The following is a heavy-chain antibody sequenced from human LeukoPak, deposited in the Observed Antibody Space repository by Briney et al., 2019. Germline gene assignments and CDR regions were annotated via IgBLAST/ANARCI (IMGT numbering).Heavy chain of an antibody. Sequence: ASVKVSCKASGFTFTSSAMQWVRQARGQRLEWIGWIVVGSGNTNYAQKFQERVTITRDMPTSTAYMELSSLRSEDTAVYYCAAGPYDSSGYLHPHYYYYGMDVWGQGTTVTVSS. CDR2: IVVGSGNT. J-gene: IGHJ6*02. D-gene: IGHD3-22*01. CDR1: GFTFTSSA. V-gene: IGHV1-58*02. CDR3: AAGPYDSSGYLHPHYYYYGMDV.